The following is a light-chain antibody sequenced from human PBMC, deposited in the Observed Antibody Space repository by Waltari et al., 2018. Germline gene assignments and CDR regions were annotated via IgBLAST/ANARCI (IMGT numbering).Light chain of an antibody. J-gene: IGLJ1*01. V-gene: IGLV2-14*03. CDR3: SLYTSNNMPYV. Sequence: QSALPQPASVSGSPGQSITISCTGNSSDVGAYNYVSWYQQHPGKAPKLMIYDVSNRPSGVSNRFSGSKSGNTASLTISGLQAEDEADYYCSLYTSNNMPYVFGTGTKVTVL. CDR2: DVS. CDR1: SSDVGAYNY.